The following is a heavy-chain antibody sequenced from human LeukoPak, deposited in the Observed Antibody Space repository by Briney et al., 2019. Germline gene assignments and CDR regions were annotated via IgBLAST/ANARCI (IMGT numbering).Heavy chain of an antibody. V-gene: IGHV3-7*01. J-gene: IGHJ4*02. CDR3: ANQAYSQFDY. Sequence: PGGSLRLSCVASGFAFSSYWMGWVRQAPGKGLELVANISPDGSAEDYVDSVRGRFAISRDNAKRSLYLQMNSLSPEDTAVYYCANQAYSQFDYWGQGTLVSVSS. CDR2: ISPDGSAE. D-gene: IGHD4-11*01. CDR1: GFAFSSYW.